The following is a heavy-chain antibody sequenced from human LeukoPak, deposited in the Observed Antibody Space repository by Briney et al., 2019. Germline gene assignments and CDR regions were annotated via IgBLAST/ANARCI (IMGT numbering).Heavy chain of an antibody. J-gene: IGHJ3*02. CDR1: GFTFDDYG. Sequence: PGGSLRLSCAASGFTFDDYGMSWVRQAPGKGLEWVSGINWNGGSTGYADSVKGRFTISRDNAKNSPYLQMNSLRAEDTALYYCARDLVPEYYDFWSGYSVDAFDIWGQGTMVTVSS. CDR2: INWNGGST. V-gene: IGHV3-20*04. CDR3: ARDLVPEYYDFWSGYSVDAFDI. D-gene: IGHD3-3*01.